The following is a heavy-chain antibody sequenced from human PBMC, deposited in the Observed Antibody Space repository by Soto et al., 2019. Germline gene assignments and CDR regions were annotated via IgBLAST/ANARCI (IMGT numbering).Heavy chain of an antibody. CDR2: IYYSGST. Sequence: QLQLQESGPGLVKPSETLSLTCTVSGGSISSSSYHWGWIRQPPGKGLEWIGSIYYSGSTYYNPSLKSRVTISVDTSKNQFSLKLSSVTAADTAVYYCARRLTGNSDYWGQGTLVTVSS. J-gene: IGHJ4*02. V-gene: IGHV4-39*01. CDR3: ARRLTGNSDY. CDR1: GGSISSSSYH. D-gene: IGHD7-27*01.